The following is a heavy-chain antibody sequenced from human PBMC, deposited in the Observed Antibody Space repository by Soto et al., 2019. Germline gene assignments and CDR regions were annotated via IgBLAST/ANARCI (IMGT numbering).Heavy chain of an antibody. J-gene: IGHJ5*02. V-gene: IGHV4-30-2*01. Sequence: QLQLQESGSGLVKPSQTLSLTCVVSGGSISSGGYAWNWIRQPPGKGLEWIGYIYHSGYTSYNPSLKSRVTISVDKSKIQFSLKLSFVTAADTAVYYCARDSLTGNYFDPWGQGTLVTVSS. CDR1: GGSISSGGYA. CDR3: ARDSLTGNYFDP. CDR2: IYHSGYT. D-gene: IGHD1-7*01.